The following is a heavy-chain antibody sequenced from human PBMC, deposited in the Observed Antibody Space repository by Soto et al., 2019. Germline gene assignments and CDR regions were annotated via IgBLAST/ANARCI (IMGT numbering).Heavy chain of an antibody. CDR2: IYYSGST. CDR1: CGSVSSGSYY. D-gene: IGHD3-10*01. J-gene: IGHJ5*02. CDR3: ARDLRTLLWFGEWVDLFDP. Sequence: SETLSLTCTVSCGSVSSGSYYWSWIRQPPGKGLEWIGYIYYSGSTNYKPSLKSRVTISVDTSKNQFSLKLSSVTAADGAVYYSARDLRTLLWFGEWVDLFDPLGQGTLVAFSS. V-gene: IGHV4-61*01.